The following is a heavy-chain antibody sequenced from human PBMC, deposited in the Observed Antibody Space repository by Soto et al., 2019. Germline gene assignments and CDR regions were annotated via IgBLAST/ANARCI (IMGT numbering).Heavy chain of an antibody. CDR2: IYYSGST. CDR3: ARDTGTTPTDAFDI. V-gene: IGHV4-31*03. D-gene: IGHD1-1*01. CDR1: GGSISSGGYY. Sequence: SETLSLTCTVSGGSISSGGYYWSWIRQHPGKGLEWIGYIYYSGSTYYNPSLKSRVTISVDTSKNQFSLKLSSVTAADTAVYYCARDTGTTPTDAFDIWGQGTMVTVSS. J-gene: IGHJ3*02.